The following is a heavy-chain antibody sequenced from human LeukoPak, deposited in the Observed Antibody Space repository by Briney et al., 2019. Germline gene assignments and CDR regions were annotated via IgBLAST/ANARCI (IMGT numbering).Heavy chain of an antibody. J-gene: IGHJ5*02. V-gene: IGHV1-2*02. CDR3: AREAGGYGDNWFDP. Sequence: ASVKVSCKASGYTFTGYYMHWVRQAPGQGLEWMGWINPNSGGTNYAQKFQGRVTMTRDTSISTAYMEPSRLRSDDTAVYYCAREAGGYGDNWFDPWGQGTLVTVSS. D-gene: IGHD5-12*01. CDR1: GYTFTGYY. CDR2: INPNSGGT.